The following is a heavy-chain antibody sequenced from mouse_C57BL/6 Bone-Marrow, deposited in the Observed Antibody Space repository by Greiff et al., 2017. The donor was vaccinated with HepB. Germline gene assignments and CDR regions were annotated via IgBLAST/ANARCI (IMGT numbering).Heavy chain of an antibody. CDR2: IYPRSGNT. CDR1: GYTFTSYG. CDR3: ARNQLRLREDY. J-gene: IGHJ2*01. Sequence: QVQLKQSGAELARPGASVKLSCKASGYTFTSYGISWVKQRTGQGLEWIGEIYPRSGNTYYNEKFKGKATLTADKSSSTAYMELRSLTSEDSAVYFCARNQLRLREDYWGQGTTLTVSS. D-gene: IGHD3-2*02. V-gene: IGHV1-81*01.